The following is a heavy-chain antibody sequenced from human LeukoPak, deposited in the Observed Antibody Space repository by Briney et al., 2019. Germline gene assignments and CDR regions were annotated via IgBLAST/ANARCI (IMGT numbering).Heavy chain of an antibody. CDR1: GFTFSSYA. V-gene: IGHV3-23*01. CDR3: AKSHSSGWYLKIYYYGMDV. CDR2: ISGSGGST. D-gene: IGHD6-19*01. Sequence: PGGSLRLSCAASGFTFSSYAMSWVRQAPGKGLEWVSAISGSGGSTYYADSVKGRFTISRDNSKNTLYLQMNSLRAEDTAVYYCAKSHSSGWYLKIYYYGMDVWGQGTTVTVSS. J-gene: IGHJ6*02.